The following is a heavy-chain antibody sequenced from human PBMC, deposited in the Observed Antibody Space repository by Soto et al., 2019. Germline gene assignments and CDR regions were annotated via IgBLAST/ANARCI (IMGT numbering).Heavy chain of an antibody. J-gene: IGHJ4*02. Sequence: EVQLVESGGGLVQPGGSLRLSCAASGFTFSIYSMNWVRQAPGKGLEWVSYISSSSSNIYYADSVKGRFTISSDNAKNSLYLQMNSLRAEDTAVYYCARDVSLDYVGNYWGQGTLVTVSP. CDR1: GFTFSIYS. D-gene: IGHD4-17*01. V-gene: IGHV3-48*01. CDR2: ISSSSSNI. CDR3: ARDVSLDYVGNY.